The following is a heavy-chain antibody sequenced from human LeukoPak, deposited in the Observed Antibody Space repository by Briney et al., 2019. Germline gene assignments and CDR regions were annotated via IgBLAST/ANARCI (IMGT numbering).Heavy chain of an antibody. D-gene: IGHD5-18*01. CDR2: IYPGDSDT. Sequence: GESLKISCKGSGYSFATYWIGCVRQLPGRGLEWMGIIYPGDSDTKYSPSFQGQVTISADKSISTAYLQWSSLKASDTAMYYCARGYSYPKGWDYWGQGTLVTVSS. CDR3: ARGYSYPKGWDY. CDR1: GYSFATYW. V-gene: IGHV5-51*01. J-gene: IGHJ4*02.